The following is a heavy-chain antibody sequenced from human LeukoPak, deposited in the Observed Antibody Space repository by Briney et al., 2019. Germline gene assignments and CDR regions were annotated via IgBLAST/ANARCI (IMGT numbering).Heavy chain of an antibody. Sequence: GGSLRLSCAASGFTFSSYEMNWVRQAPGKGLEWVSYISSSGSTIYHADSVKGRFTISRDNAKNSLYLQMNSLRAEATAVYYCARVRSSRSIAAAPFDYWGQGTLVTVSS. V-gene: IGHV3-48*03. CDR1: GFTFSSYE. D-gene: IGHD6-13*01. J-gene: IGHJ4*02. CDR3: ARVRSSRSIAAAPFDY. CDR2: ISSSGSTI.